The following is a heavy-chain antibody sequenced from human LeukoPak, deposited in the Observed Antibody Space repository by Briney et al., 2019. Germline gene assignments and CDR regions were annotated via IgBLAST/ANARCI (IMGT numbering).Heavy chain of an antibody. CDR3: AKDITPSQQWLVEG. D-gene: IGHD6-19*01. CDR1: GFTFSSYW. CDR2: IKQDGSEK. J-gene: IGHJ4*02. Sequence: GGSLRLSCAASGFTFSSYWMSWVRQAPGKGLEWVANIKQDGSEKYYVDSVKGRFTISRENAKNSLYLQMNSLRAEDTALYYCAKDITPSQQWLVEGWGQGTLVTVSS. V-gene: IGHV3-7*03.